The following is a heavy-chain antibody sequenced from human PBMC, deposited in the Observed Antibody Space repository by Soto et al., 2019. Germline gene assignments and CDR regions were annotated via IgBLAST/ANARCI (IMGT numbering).Heavy chain of an antibody. Sequence: AGGSLRLSCAASGFTFSSYAMSWVRQAPGEGLGWVSAISGSGGSTYYADSVKGRFTISRDNSKNTLYLQMNSLRAEDTAVYYCAKAGSSGWYNYFDYWGQGTLVTVSS. CDR1: GFTFSSYA. V-gene: IGHV3-23*01. CDR2: ISGSGGST. D-gene: IGHD6-19*01. J-gene: IGHJ4*02. CDR3: AKAGSSGWYNYFDY.